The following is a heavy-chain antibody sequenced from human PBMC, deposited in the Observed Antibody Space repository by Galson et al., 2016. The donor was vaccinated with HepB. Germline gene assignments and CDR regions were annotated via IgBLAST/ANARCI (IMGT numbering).Heavy chain of an antibody. J-gene: IGHJ4*02. CDR3: AKDSRAYGWYFDY. D-gene: IGHD3-16*01. Sequence: SLRLSCAASGFTFSNYVMTWVRQAPGKGLEWVSAISVSGDRTYYADSLKGRFTISRDNSKNTLYLEMNSLRAEDTAVYYCAKDSRAYGWYFDYWGQGTLVTVSS. CDR2: ISVSGDRT. V-gene: IGHV3-23*01. CDR1: GFTFSNYV.